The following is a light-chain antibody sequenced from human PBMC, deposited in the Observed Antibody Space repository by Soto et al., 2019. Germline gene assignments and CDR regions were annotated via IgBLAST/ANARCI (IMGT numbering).Light chain of an antibody. J-gene: IGLJ3*02. CDR1: VLAKKY. V-gene: IGLV3-27*01. CDR2: KDS. Sequence: SYELKQPSSVSVSPGQTARITCSGAVLAKKYARWFQQKPGQAPVLVIYKDSERPSGIPERFSGSSSGTTVTLTISGAQVEDEADYYCYSAADNNLGVFGGGTKGTVL. CDR3: YSAADNNLGV.